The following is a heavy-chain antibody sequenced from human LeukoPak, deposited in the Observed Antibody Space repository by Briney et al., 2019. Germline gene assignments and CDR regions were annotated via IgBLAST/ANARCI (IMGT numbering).Heavy chain of an antibody. CDR3: ARQLTYDWRSGYYLGYAFDI. V-gene: IGHV3-23*01. J-gene: IGHJ3*02. Sequence: PGGSLRLSCAASGFTFSSYAMSWVRQAPGKGLEWVSAISGSGGSTYYADSVKGRFTISGDNSKNTLYLQMNSLRAEDTAVYYCARQLTYDWRSGYYLGYAFDIWGQGIMVTVSA. CDR2: ISGSGGST. D-gene: IGHD3-22*01. CDR1: GFTFSSYA.